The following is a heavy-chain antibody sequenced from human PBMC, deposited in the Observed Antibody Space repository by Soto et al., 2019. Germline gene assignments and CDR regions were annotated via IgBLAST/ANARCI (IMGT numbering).Heavy chain of an antibody. D-gene: IGHD3-16*01. CDR2: IHYRGTT. CDR1: GGSITGAYY. CDR3: ARVRDSFGLDV. J-gene: IGHJ6*02. V-gene: IGHV4-31*03. Sequence: SETLSLTCNVSGGSITGAYYWNWIRQHPGKGLEWIGSIHYRGTTDYNPSLKSRITISLDRSKNQFALKLSSVTAADTAVYYCARVRDSFGLDVWGQGTTVTVAS.